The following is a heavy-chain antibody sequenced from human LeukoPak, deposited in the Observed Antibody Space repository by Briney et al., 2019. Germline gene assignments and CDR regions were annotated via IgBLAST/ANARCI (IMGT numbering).Heavy chain of an antibody. Sequence: SETLSLTCAVYGGSFSGYYWSWIRQPPGKGLEWIGEINHSGSTNYNPSLKSRVTISVDKSKNQFSLKLSSVTAADTAVYYCARGFTRRFDPWGQGTLVTVSS. CDR2: INHSGST. CDR3: ARGFTRRFDP. J-gene: IGHJ5*02. D-gene: IGHD1-14*01. CDR1: GGSFSGYY. V-gene: IGHV4-34*01.